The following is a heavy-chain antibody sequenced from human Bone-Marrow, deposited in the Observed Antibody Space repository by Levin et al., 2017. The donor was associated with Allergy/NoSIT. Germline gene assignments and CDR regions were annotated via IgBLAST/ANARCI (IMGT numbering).Heavy chain of an antibody. J-gene: IGHJ4*02. CDR3: AGVDFARPLSDGYFFDY. Sequence: PAGGSLRLSCAASGFSVSNNYMSWVRQAPGKGLEWVSHIYRGGSASYADSVKGRFIISRDNSKNTLYLQMSSLRVEDTAVYYCAGVDFARPLSDGYFFDYWGQGSLVTVSS. V-gene: IGHV3-53*01. CDR2: IYRGGSA. CDR1: GFSVSNNY. D-gene: IGHD3-3*01.